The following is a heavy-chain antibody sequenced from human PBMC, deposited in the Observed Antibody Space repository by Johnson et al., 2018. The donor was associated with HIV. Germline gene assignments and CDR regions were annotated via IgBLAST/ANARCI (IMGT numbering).Heavy chain of an antibody. CDR3: ARGAVSGYVSVDAFHI. CDR1: QFTFSSYA. D-gene: IGHD5-12*01. CDR2: LSSDGSGK. Sequence: VQLVESGGGVVQPGRSLRLSCAASQFTFSSYAFHWVRQAPGKGLEWVALLSSDGSGKYYADSVKGRSTISRDNSKNTLYLQMYSLTPEDTAVYYCARGAVSGYVSVDAFHIWGQGTLVTVYS. J-gene: IGHJ3*02. V-gene: IGHV3-30*04.